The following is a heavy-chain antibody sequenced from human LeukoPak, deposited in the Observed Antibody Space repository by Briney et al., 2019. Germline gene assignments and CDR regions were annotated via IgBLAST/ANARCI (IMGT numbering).Heavy chain of an antibody. D-gene: IGHD5-24*01. CDR2: IYTGGST. V-gene: IGHV4-4*07. CDR3: AREGGQRWLQSNWFDP. Sequence: SETLSLTCTVSGGSISSYYWSWIRQPAGKGLEWIGRIYTGGSTNYNPSLKSRVTMSVDTSKNQFSLKLSSVTAADTAVYYCAREGGQRWLQSNWFDPWGQGTLVTVSS. CDR1: GGSISSYY. J-gene: IGHJ5*02.